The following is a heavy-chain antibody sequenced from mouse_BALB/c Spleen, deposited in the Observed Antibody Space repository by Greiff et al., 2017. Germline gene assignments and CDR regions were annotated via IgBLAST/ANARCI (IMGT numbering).Heavy chain of an antibody. CDR2: INSNGGST. CDR1: GFTFSSYG. D-gene: IGHD2-3*01. V-gene: IGHV5-6-3*01. Sequence: EVKLVESGGGLVQPGGSLKLSCAASGFTFSSYGMSWVRQTPDKRLELVATINSNGGSTYYPDSVKGRFTISRDNAKNTLYLQMSSLKSEDTAMYYCERDLCMDYWGQGTSVTVSS. J-gene: IGHJ4*01. CDR3: ERDLCMDY.